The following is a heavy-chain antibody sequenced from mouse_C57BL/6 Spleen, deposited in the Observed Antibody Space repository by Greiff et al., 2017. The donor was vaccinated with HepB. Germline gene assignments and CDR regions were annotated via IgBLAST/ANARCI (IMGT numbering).Heavy chain of an antibody. CDR1: GFTFSSYA. D-gene: IGHD4-1*01. CDR2: ISDGGSYT. Sequence: DVKLVESGGGLVKPGGSLKLSCAASGFTFSSYAMSWVRQTPEKRLEWVATISDGGSYTYYPDNVKGRFTISRDNAKNNLYLQMSHLKSEDTAMYYCARGLGNYAMDYWGQGTSVTVSS. J-gene: IGHJ4*01. CDR3: ARGLGNYAMDY. V-gene: IGHV5-4*03.